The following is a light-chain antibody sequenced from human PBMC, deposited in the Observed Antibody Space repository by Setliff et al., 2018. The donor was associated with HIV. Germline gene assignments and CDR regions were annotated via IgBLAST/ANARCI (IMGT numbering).Light chain of an antibody. J-gene: IGLJ1*01. CDR2: DVT. Sequence: QSVLTQPRSVSGSPGQSVTISCTGTNTDVGDYKYVSWYQQHPGKAPKLMIYDVTKRPSGVPDRFSGSRSGNTASLTISGLRADDEGDYYCCSYTSSSTLGVFGTGTKVTVL. CDR1: NTDVGDYKY. CDR3: CSYTSSSTLGV. V-gene: IGLV2-11*01.